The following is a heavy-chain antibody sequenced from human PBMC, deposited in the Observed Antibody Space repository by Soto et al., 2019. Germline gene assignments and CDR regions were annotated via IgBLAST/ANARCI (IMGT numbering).Heavy chain of an antibody. J-gene: IGHJ5*02. CDR1: GGSISSGGYY. CDR2: IYYSGST. CDR3: ARVLYDFPSWFDP. Sequence: TLALTGTVSGGSISSGGYYWSWIRQHPGKGLEWIGYIYYSGSTYYNPSLKSRVTISVDTSKNQFSLKLSSVTAADTAVYYCARVLYDFPSWFDPWGQGTLVTVSS. D-gene: IGHD3-3*01. V-gene: IGHV4-31*03.